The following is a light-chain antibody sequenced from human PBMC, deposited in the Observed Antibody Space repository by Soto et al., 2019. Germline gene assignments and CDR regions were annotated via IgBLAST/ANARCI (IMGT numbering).Light chain of an antibody. CDR3: QQRTNWPLT. CDR1: QSVSSY. Sequence: EIVLTQSPATLSLSPGERATLSCRASQSVSSYLAWYQQKPGQAPRLLIYDASNRAPGIPARFSGSGSGTDFTLAISSLEPEDFAVYYCQQRTNWPLTFGGGTKVAIK. V-gene: IGKV3-11*01. J-gene: IGKJ4*01. CDR2: DAS.